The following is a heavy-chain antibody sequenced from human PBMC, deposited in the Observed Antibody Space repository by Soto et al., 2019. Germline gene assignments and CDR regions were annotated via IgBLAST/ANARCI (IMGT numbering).Heavy chain of an antibody. J-gene: IGHJ3*01. Sequence: PGGSLRLSCAASGFPFSSYAMHWVRQAPGKGLEWVSYISGSGSTIYYADSVRGRFTVSRDNAKNSLYLQMNSLRAEDTAVYYCARDRYRDAFDFWGQGTMVTVSS. CDR2: ISGSGSTI. D-gene: IGHD3-16*02. V-gene: IGHV3-48*04. CDR1: GFPFSSYA. CDR3: ARDRYRDAFDF.